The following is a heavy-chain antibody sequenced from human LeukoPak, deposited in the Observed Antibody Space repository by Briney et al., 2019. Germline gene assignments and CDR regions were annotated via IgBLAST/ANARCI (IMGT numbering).Heavy chain of an antibody. D-gene: IGHD3-10*01. CDR2: IKSKTDGGTI. J-gene: IGHJ5*02. V-gene: IGHV3-15*01. CDR3: TRTVYGSGSYYNQNWFDP. Sequence: GGSLRLSCAASGFTVSSNYMSWVRQAPGKGLEWVARIKSKTDGGTIDYAAPVKGRFTISRDDSRNTLSLRMNSLKTEDTAVYYCTRTVYGSGSYYNQNWFDPWGQGTLVTVSS. CDR1: GFTVSSNY.